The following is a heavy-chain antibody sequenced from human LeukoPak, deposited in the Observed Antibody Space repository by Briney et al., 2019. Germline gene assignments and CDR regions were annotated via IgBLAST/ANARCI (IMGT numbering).Heavy chain of an antibody. Sequence: PSETLSLTCAVSGYSISSGYYWGWIRQPPGKGLEWIGSIYHSGSTYYNPSLKSRVTISVDTSKNQLSLKLSSVTAADTAVYYCARDQEYDYVWGSYRPFDYWGQGTLVTVSS. CDR3: ARDQEYDYVWGSYRPFDY. CDR1: GYSISSGYY. D-gene: IGHD3-16*02. CDR2: IYHSGST. J-gene: IGHJ4*02. V-gene: IGHV4-38-2*02.